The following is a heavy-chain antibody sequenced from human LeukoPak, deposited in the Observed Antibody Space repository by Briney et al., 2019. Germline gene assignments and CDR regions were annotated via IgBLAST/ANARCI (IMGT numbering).Heavy chain of an antibody. Sequence: PSETLSLTCTVSGGSISSGDYYWSWIRQPPGKGLEWIGYIYYSGSTYYNPSLKSRVTISVGTSKNQFSLKLSSVTAADTAVYYCAREGSEGYCDSSGYLPFDYWGQGTLVTVSS. V-gene: IGHV4-30-4*01. D-gene: IGHD3-22*01. CDR3: AREGSEGYCDSSGYLPFDY. CDR2: IYYSGST. J-gene: IGHJ4*02. CDR1: GGSISSGDYY.